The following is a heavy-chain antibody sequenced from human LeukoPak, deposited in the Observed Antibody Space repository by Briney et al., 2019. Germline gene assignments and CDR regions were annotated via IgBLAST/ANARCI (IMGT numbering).Heavy chain of an antibody. V-gene: IGHV4-59*01. CDR2: IYYSGST. Sequence: SETLSLTCTVSGGSISSYYWSWIRQPPGKGLEWIVDIYYSGSTNYNPSLKSRVTISVDTSKNQFSLKLSSVTAADTVVYYCARGNPNVVGFEYWGQGPLVTVSS. J-gene: IGHJ4*02. CDR1: GGSISSYY. D-gene: IGHD2-15*01. CDR3: ARGNPNVVGFEY.